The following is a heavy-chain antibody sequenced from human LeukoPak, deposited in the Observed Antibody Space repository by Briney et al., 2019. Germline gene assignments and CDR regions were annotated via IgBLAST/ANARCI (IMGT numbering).Heavy chain of an antibody. CDR3: VTDVSGSFPT. CDR2: IRYDGSNK. D-gene: IGHD1-26*01. J-gene: IGHJ4*02. V-gene: IGHV3-30*02. CDR1: GFTFSSYG. Sequence: PGGSLRLSCAASGFTFSSYGMHWVRQAPGKGLEWVAFIRYDGSNKYYADSVKGRFTISRDNSKNTLYLQMNSLRAEDTAVYYCVTDVSGSFPTWGQGTLVTVSS.